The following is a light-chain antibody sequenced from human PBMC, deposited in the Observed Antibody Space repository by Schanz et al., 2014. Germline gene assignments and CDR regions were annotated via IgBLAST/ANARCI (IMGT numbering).Light chain of an antibody. CDR2: RNN. Sequence: QSVLTQPPSASGTPGQRVTISCSGSSSNIGSNYVYWYQQLPGTAPKLLIYRNNQRPSGVPDRFSGSKSGTSASLATSGLRSGDEADYYCAAWDDSLSAWVFGGGTKLTVL. J-gene: IGLJ3*02. V-gene: IGLV1-47*01. CDR1: SSNIGSNY. CDR3: AAWDDSLSAWV.